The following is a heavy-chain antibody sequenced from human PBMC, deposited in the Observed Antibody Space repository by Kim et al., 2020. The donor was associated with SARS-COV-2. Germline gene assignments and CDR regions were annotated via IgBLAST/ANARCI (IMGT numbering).Heavy chain of an antibody. Sequence: RGSLRLSCAASGFTFSNAWMSWVRQAPGKGLEWVGRIKSKTDGGTTDYAAPVKGRFTISRDDSKNTLYLQMNSLKTEDTAVYYCTTEVAGNGFDYWGQGTLVTVSS. D-gene: IGHD6-19*01. V-gene: IGHV3-15*01. CDR1: GFTFSNAW. J-gene: IGHJ4*02. CDR3: TTEVAGNGFDY. CDR2: IKSKTDGGTT.